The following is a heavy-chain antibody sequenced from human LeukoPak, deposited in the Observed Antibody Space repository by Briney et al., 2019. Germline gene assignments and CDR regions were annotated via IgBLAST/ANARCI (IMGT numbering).Heavy chain of an antibody. CDR2: ISWNSGSI. Sequence: PGGSLRLSCAASGFTFDDYAMHWVRQAPGKGLEWVSGISWNSGSIGYADSVKGRFTISRDNAKNSLYLQMNSLRAEDTAVYYCATVPYCGDDCYPEYFQHWGQGTLVTVSS. CDR3: ATVPYCGDDCYPEYFQH. J-gene: IGHJ1*01. V-gene: IGHV3-9*01. CDR1: GFTFDDYA. D-gene: IGHD2-21*02.